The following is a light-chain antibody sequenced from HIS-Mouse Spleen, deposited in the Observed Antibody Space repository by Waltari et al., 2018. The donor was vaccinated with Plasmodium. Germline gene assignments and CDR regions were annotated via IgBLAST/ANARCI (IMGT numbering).Light chain of an antibody. CDR3: QQYNNWSFT. CDR2: GAS. Sequence: EIVMTQSQATLSVSPGARGTLSCRASQSVSSNLAWYQQKPGQAPRLLIYGASTRATGIPARFSGSGSGTEFTLTISSLQSEDFAVYYCQQYNNWSFTFGPGTKVDIK. CDR1: QSVSSN. V-gene: IGKV3-15*01. J-gene: IGKJ3*01.